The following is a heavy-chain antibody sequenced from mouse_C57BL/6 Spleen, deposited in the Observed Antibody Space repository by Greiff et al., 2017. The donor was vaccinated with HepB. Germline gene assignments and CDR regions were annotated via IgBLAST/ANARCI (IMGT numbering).Heavy chain of an antibody. V-gene: IGHV1-55*01. CDR1: GYTFTSYW. J-gene: IGHJ2*01. D-gene: IGHD1-1*01. Sequence: QVQLQQPGAELVKPGASVKMSCKASGYTFTSYWITWVKQRPGQGLEWIGDIYPGSGSTNYNEKFKSKATLTVDTSSSTAYMQLSSLTSEDSAVYYWARGAITRVVARDFDYWGQGTTLTVSS. CDR3: ARGAITRVVARDFDY. CDR2: IYPGSGST.